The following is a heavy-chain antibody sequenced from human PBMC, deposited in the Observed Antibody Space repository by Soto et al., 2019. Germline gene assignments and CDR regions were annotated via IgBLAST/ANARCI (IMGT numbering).Heavy chain of an antibody. Sequence: QVQLVESGGGVVQPGRSLRLSCAASGSTFSSYGMHWVRQAPGKGLEWVAVIWYDGSNKYYADSVKGRFTISRDNSKNTLYLQMNSLRAEDTAVYYCARGRRNYGMDVWGQGTTVTVSS. V-gene: IGHV3-33*01. CDR2: IWYDGSNK. J-gene: IGHJ6*02. CDR1: GSTFSSYG. CDR3: ARGRRNYGMDV.